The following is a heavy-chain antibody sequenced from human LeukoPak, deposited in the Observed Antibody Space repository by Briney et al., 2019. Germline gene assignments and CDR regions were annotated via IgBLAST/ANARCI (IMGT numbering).Heavy chain of an antibody. D-gene: IGHD3-22*01. CDR2: IYYSGST. CDR3: ARAPSHYYDSRVQDASDI. Sequence: SETLSLTCTVSGGSISSYYWSWIRQPPGKGLEWIGYIYYSGSTNYNPSLKSRVTISVDTSKNQFSLKLSSVTAADTAVYYCARAPSHYYDSRVQDASDIWGQGTMVTVSS. V-gene: IGHV4-59*01. J-gene: IGHJ3*02. CDR1: GGSISSYY.